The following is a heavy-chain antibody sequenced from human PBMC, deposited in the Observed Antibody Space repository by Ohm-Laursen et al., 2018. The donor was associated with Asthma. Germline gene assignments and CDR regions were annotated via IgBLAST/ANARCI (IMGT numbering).Heavy chain of an antibody. J-gene: IGHJ4*02. D-gene: IGHD3-16*02. Sequence: SLRLSCSASGYTFSRYSIHWVRQVPGKGLEWVASISTASTFIYYADSVRGRFTTSRDNAKNSVYLQMNSLRAEDTAVYYCARDLADDYVWGSYRYTGVFDYWGQGTLVTVSS. V-gene: IGHV3-21*01. CDR1: GYTFSRYS. CDR2: ISTASTFI. CDR3: ARDLADDYVWGSYRYTGVFDY.